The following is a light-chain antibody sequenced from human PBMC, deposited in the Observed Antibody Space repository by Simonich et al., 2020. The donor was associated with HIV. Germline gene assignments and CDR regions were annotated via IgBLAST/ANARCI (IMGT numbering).Light chain of an antibody. CDR2: WAS. Sequence: DIVMTQSPDSLAVSLGERATINCKSSQSVLYSSNNKNYLAWYQQKPGQPPKLLIYWASTRESGVPDRFSGSGSGTEFTLTISSLQAEDVALYYCQHYYTTPLTFGGGTKVEIK. CDR1: QSVLYSSNNKNY. CDR3: QHYYTTPLT. V-gene: IGKV4-1*01. J-gene: IGKJ4*01.